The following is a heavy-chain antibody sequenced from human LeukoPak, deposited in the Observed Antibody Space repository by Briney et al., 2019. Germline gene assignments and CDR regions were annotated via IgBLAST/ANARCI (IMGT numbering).Heavy chain of an antibody. CDR1: GFIIFKSW. CDR2: IKQDASET. D-gene: IGHD3-22*01. CDR3: ARVAGEASGYHPFDI. Sequence: EGSLRLSCAASGFIIFKSWMTWVRQAPGKGLEWVAIIKQDASETYYLDSVKGRFTISRDNAKNSIYLHMTRLRVEDTAVYYCARVAGEASGYHPFDIWGQETMVTASS. V-gene: IGHV3-7*01. J-gene: IGHJ3*02.